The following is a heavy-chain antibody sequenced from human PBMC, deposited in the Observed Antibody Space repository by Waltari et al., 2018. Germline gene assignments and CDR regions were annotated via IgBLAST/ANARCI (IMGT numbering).Heavy chain of an antibody. V-gene: IGHV1-69*05. D-gene: IGHD6-13*01. CDR2: IIPIFGTA. Sequence: QVQLVQSGAEVKKPGSSVKVSCKASGGTFSSYAISWVRQAPGQGLEWMGGIIPIFGTANNAQKCQGRGTMTTDESTSTAYMELSSLRSEDTAVYYCASQPVLSSWLVAGYFDYWGQGTLVTVSS. CDR3: ASQPVLSSWLVAGYFDY. CDR1: GGTFSSYA. J-gene: IGHJ4*02.